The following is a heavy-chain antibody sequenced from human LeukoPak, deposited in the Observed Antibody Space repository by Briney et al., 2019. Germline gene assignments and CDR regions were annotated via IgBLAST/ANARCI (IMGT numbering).Heavy chain of an antibody. D-gene: IGHD6-19*01. J-gene: IGHJ4*02. CDR2: VYYSGST. Sequence: PSETLSLTCTVSGGSITSYYWSWIRQPPGKGLEWIGYVYYSGSTNYNPSLNSRVTISADTSKNQFSLKLSSVTAAGTAVYYCARQTPLQYSSGWYPFDYWGQGTLVTVSS. CDR1: GGSITSYY. V-gene: IGHV4-59*08. CDR3: ARQTPLQYSSGWYPFDY.